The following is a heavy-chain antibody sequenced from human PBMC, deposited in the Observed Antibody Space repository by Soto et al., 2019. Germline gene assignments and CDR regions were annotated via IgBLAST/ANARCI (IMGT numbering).Heavy chain of an antibody. CDR2: ISYDGSNK. CDR1: GFTFSSYA. V-gene: IGHV3-30-3*01. CDR3: ASGEDYYAHMDALASY. J-gene: IGHJ4*02. D-gene: IGHD3-10*01. Sequence: QVQLVESGGGVVQPGRSLRLSCAASGFTFSSYAMHWVRQAPGKGLEWVAVISYDGSNKYYADSVKGRFTISRDNSKNTLYLQMNSLRAEDTAVYYCASGEDYYAHMDALASYWGQGTLVTVSS.